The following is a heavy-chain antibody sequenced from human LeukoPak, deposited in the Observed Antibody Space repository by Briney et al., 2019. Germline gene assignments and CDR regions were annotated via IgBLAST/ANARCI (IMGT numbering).Heavy chain of an antibody. V-gene: IGHV4-59*08. D-gene: IGHD2/OR15-2a*01. CDR1: GGSISNYY. Sequence: SETLSLTCTVSGGSISNYYWTWIRQPPGKGLEWIGYIYYSGSTNYNPSLRSRVTISLDTSKTQFSLRLSSLTAADTAVYYCASRRAVPGFYYFDYWGPGTLVTVSS. CDR2: IYYSGST. J-gene: IGHJ4*02. CDR3: ASRRAVPGFYYFDY.